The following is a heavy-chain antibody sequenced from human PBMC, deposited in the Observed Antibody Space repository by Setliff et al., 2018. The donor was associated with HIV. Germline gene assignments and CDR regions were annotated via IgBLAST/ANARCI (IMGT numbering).Heavy chain of an antibody. V-gene: IGHV4-4*07. Sequence: SETLSLTCNVSGGSISGYFWTWIRQPAGKGLEWIGRIYTSGSTNYNPSLKSRLSMPIDTSKNHFSLRLTSVTAADTAVYYCARDLPELTGRSFDPWGQGIQVTVSS. J-gene: IGHJ5*02. CDR2: IYTSGST. D-gene: IGHD7-27*01. CDR3: ARDLPELTGRSFDP. CDR1: GGSISGYF.